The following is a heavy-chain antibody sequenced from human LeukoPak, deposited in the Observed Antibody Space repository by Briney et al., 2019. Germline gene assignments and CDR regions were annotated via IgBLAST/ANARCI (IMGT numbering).Heavy chain of an antibody. Sequence: SETLSLTCTVSGGSISSYYWSWIRQPPGKGLEWIGYIYYSGSTNYNPSLKSRVTISVDTSKNQFSLKLSSVTAADTAVYYCARDPFGWSYFDYWGQGTLATVSS. J-gene: IGHJ4*02. CDR2: IYYSGST. V-gene: IGHV4-59*01. CDR3: ARDPFGWSYFDY. CDR1: GGSISSYY. D-gene: IGHD2-15*01.